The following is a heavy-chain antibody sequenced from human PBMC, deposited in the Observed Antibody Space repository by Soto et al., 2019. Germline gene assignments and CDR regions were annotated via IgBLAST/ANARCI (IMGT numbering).Heavy chain of an antibody. CDR2: ISSSSSYI. J-gene: IGHJ4*02. CDR3: AKDFRPDGKYDLDY. CDR1: GFTFSSSV. D-gene: IGHD3-3*01. Sequence: KPGGSLRLSCAASGFTFSSSVMSWVRQAPGKGLEWVSSISSSSSYIYYADSVKGRFTISRDNAKNSLYLQMNSLRAEDTALYYCAKDFRPDGKYDLDYWGQGTRVTVSS. V-gene: IGHV3-21*04.